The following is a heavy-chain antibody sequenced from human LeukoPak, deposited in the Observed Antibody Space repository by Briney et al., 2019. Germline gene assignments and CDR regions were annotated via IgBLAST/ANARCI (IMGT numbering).Heavy chain of an antibody. V-gene: IGHV1-69*04. CDR2: IIPILGIA. CDR1: GGTFSSYA. CDR3: ARELPGKGWFDP. Sequence: SVKVSCKASGGTFSSYAISWVRQAPGQGLEWMGRIIPILGIANYAQKFQGRVTITADKSTSTAYMELSSLRSEDTAVYYCARELPGKGWFDPWGQGTLVTVSS. D-gene: IGHD1-14*01. J-gene: IGHJ5*02.